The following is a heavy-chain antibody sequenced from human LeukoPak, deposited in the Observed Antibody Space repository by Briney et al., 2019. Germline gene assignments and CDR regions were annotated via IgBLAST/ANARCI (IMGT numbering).Heavy chain of an antibody. CDR1: GYSFTSYW. D-gene: IGHD6-13*01. J-gene: IGHJ4*02. V-gene: IGHV5-51*01. Sequence: GESLRISCKGSGYSFTSYWIGWVRQMPGKGLEWMGIIYPGDSETTYSPSFQGQVTISADKFISTAYLQWSSLKASDTAMYYCARPIFGSSTWSSPVGYWGQGTLVTASS. CDR3: ARPIFGSSTWSSPVGY. CDR2: IYPGDSET.